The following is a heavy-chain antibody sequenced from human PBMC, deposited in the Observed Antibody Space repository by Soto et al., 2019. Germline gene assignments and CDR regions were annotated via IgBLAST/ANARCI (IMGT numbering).Heavy chain of an antibody. CDR2: IYYSGST. CDR3: ARDPYYYDSSGYYSGDAFDI. D-gene: IGHD3-22*01. CDR1: GGSISSGDYY. Sequence: SETLSLTCTVSGGSISSGDYYWSWIRQPPGKGLEWIGYIYYSGSTYYNPSLKSRVTISVDTSKNQFSLKLSSVTAADTAVYYCARDPYYYDSSGYYSGDAFDIWGQGTMVTVAS. J-gene: IGHJ3*02. V-gene: IGHV4-30-4*01.